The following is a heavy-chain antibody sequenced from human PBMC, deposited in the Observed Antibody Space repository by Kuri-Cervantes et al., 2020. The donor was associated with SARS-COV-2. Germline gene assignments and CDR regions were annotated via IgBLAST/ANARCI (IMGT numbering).Heavy chain of an antibody. CDR3: ARDCSSPYKYYYYYYMDV. J-gene: IGHJ6*03. V-gene: IGHV3-23*01. D-gene: IGHD6-13*01. Sequence: GESLKISCAASGFTFGRYVMNWVRQAPGKGLEWVSTISVSGGSTYYADSVKGRFTISRDSPENTLYLQMNSLRAEDTAVYYCARDCSSPYKYYYYYYMDVWGKGTTVTVSS. CDR1: GFTFGRYV. CDR2: ISVSGGST.